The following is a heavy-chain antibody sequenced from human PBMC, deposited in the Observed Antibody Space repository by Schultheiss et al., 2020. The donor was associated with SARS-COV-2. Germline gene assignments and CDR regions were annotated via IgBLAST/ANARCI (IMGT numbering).Heavy chain of an antibody. CDR2: ISGSGSTI. Sequence: GGSLRLSCAASGFTFSSYDMHWVRQAPGKGLVWVSAISGSGSTIYYADSVRGRFTISRDSAKNSLYLQMNSLRADDTAVYYCARGIMGPSYWGQGTLVTVSS. CDR1: GFTFSSYD. V-gene: IGHV3-48*03. J-gene: IGHJ4*02. CDR3: ARGIMGPSY. D-gene: IGHD3-16*01.